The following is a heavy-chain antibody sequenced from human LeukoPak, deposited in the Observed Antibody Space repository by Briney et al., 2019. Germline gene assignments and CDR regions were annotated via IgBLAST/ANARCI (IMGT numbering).Heavy chain of an antibody. CDR1: GGSFSGYY. V-gene: IGHV4-34*01. CDR3: ARGGMITPRTIVILHWFDP. J-gene: IGHJ5*02. D-gene: IGHD2-2*01. CDR2: INHSGST. Sequence: SETLSLTCAVYGGSFSGYYWSWIRQPPGKGLEWIGEINHSGSTNYNPSLKSRVTISVDTSKNQFSLKLSSVTAADTAVYYCARGGMITPRTIVILHWFDPWGQGTLVTVSS.